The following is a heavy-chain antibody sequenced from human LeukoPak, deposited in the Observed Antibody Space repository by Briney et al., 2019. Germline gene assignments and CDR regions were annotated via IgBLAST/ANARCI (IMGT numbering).Heavy chain of an antibody. CDR3: ARLDTATAGFNY. CDR1: GYTFTGYY. CDR2: INPNSGGT. D-gene: IGHD5-18*01. J-gene: IGHJ4*02. V-gene: IGHV1-2*02. Sequence: GASVKVACKASGYTFTGYYMHWVRQAPGQGLEWMGWINPNSGGTNYAQKFQGRVTMTRDTSISTAYMELSRLRSDDTAVYYCARLDTATAGFNYWGQGTLVTVSS.